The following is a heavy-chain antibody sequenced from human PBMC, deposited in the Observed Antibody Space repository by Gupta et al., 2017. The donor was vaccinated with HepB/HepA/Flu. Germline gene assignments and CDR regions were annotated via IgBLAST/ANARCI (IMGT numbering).Heavy chain of an antibody. J-gene: IGHJ4*02. CDR1: GFASNDIS. Sequence: EVRLVGSGGGLVRPGQSVRLSCAASGFASNDISMTCVRQAPRKVLEWVGRSKPYADGASTDYAAPVKGRFTISRDDSKNTLYLQMDSLTTDNTAVYYCTTDAHFDVWGCSGFWGQGTLVTVSS. V-gene: IGHV3-15*01. D-gene: IGHD3-3*01. CDR3: TTDAHFDVWGCSGF. CDR2: SKPYADGAST.